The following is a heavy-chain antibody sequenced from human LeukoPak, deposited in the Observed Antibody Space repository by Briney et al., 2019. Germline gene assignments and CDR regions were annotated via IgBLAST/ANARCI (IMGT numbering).Heavy chain of an antibody. CDR2: FYSGGNT. Sequence: GGSLRLSCVASGFTVSTNYMSWVRQAPGKGLEWVSVFYSGGNTYYADSVKGRFTISRDTSKNTLYLQMDSLRAEDTAVYYCARGGGAYCGDDCRRTFDYWGQGTLVTASS. V-gene: IGHV3-53*01. J-gene: IGHJ4*02. CDR1: GFTVSTNY. CDR3: ARGGGAYCGDDCRRTFDY. D-gene: IGHD2-21*02.